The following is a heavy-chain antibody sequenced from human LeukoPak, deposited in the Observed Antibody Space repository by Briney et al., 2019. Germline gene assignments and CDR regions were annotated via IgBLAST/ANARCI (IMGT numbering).Heavy chain of an antibody. V-gene: IGHV1-24*01. CDR2: FDPEDGET. CDR3: ATGRGGFGELLPHFDY. Sequence: ASVKVSCKVSGYTLTELSMHWVRQAPGKGLEWMGGFDPEDGETIYAQKFQGRVTMTEDTSTDTAYMELSSLRSEDTAVYYCATGRGGFGELLPHFDYWGQGTLVTVSS. J-gene: IGHJ4*02. D-gene: IGHD3-10*01. CDR1: GYTLTELS.